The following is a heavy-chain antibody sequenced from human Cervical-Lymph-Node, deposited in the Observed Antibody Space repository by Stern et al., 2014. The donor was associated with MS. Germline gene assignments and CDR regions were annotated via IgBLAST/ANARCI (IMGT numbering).Heavy chain of an antibody. CDR2: TNPSGGSP. CDR3: TRARYHYDSSGYFYFFDF. Sequence: VQLVESGAEVMKPGASVKVSCKAYGYNFPNYYLHWVRQAPGQGLEWIGMTNPSGGSPSYAQKFQGKITMTRDTSTTTVYMELSRLTSDDTALYYCTRARYHYDSSGYFYFFDFWGQGTPVTVSS. CDR1: GYNFPNYY. J-gene: IGHJ4*02. D-gene: IGHD3-22*01. V-gene: IGHV1-46*01.